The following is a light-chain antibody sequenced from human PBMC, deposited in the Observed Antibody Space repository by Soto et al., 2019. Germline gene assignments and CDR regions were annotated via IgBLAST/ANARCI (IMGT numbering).Light chain of an antibody. Sequence: ILLTQSPCTLSLSPGERATLSCRASQSVSSSYLAWYQQKPGQAPRLLIYGASSRATGIPDRFSGSGSGTDFTLTISRLEPEDFAVYYCQQYGSSPPITFGPGTKVDIK. V-gene: IGKV3-20*01. J-gene: IGKJ3*01. CDR1: QSVSSSY. CDR3: QQYGSSPPIT. CDR2: GAS.